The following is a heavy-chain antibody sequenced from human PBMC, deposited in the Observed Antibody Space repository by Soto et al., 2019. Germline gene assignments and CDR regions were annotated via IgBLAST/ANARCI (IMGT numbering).Heavy chain of an antibody. Sequence: YADSAKGRFTISRDNAKNSLFLQMNSLRAEDTAPYYCARVTWENDPTRKKDSYYGMDVWGQGTTVIVSS. V-gene: IGHV3-11*05. J-gene: IGHJ6*02. D-gene: IGHD1-26*01. CDR3: ARVTWENDPTRKKDSYYGMDV.